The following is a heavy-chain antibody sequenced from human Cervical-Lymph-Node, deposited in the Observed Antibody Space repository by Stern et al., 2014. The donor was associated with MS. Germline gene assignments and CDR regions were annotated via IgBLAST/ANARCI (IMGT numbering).Heavy chain of an antibody. J-gene: IGHJ4*02. CDR3: TTGGDFWSGFYLDN. CDR1: GVIFSDAW. CDR2: IKAKSEGGTT. Sequence: EVHLVESGGGFVKPGGSLRLSCAASGVIFSDAWMTWVRQAPGKGLEWVGRIKAKSEGGTTGYAAPVEGRFTISRDDSSNTVYLQMNSLKIDDTAVYYCTTGGDFWSGFYLDNWGQGTLVTVSS. D-gene: IGHD3-3*01. V-gene: IGHV3-15*01.